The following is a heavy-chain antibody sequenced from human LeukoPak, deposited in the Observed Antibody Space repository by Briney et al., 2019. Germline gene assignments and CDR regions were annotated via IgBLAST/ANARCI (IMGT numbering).Heavy chain of an antibody. D-gene: IGHD6-6*01. V-gene: IGHV3-53*01. CDR1: GFTVNSNY. CDR3: AIVPGY. CDR2: IYSGGDT. J-gene: IGHJ4*02. Sequence: GGSLRLSCAASGFTVNSNYSSCVRQAPGKGLEWVSVIYSGGDTYYADSVKGRFTISRDNSKNTLYLQMNSLRAEDTAVYYCAIVPGYWGQGTLVTVSS.